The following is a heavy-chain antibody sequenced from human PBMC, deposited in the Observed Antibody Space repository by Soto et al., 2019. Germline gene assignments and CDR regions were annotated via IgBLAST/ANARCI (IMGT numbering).Heavy chain of an antibody. V-gene: IGHV1-18*01. CDR2: ISAYKGNT. CDR1: GYTFSSYG. Sequence: APVKVSCKASGYTFSSYGISWVRQAPGKRLEGMGWISAYKGNTNHAQKPQGRGTMTPDTSTSTAHMELRSLRSDDTAGYYSARVRRSGYFDYWGQGTLVTVSS. J-gene: IGHJ4*02. D-gene: IGHD3-3*01. CDR3: ARVRRSGYFDY.